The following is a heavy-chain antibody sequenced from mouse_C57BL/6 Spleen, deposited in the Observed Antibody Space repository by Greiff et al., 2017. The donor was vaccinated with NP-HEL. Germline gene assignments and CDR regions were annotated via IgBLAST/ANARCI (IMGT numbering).Heavy chain of an antibody. D-gene: IGHD1-1*01. CDR1: GYAFSSYW. CDR2: IYPGDGDT. Sequence: QVQLQQSGAELVKPGASVKISCKASGYAFSSYWMNWVKQRPGKGLEWIGQIYPGDGDTNYNGKFKGKATLTADKSSSTAYMQLSSLTSEDSAVYFCARGTTVVGAMDYWGQGTSVTVSS. J-gene: IGHJ4*01. CDR3: ARGTTVVGAMDY. V-gene: IGHV1-80*01.